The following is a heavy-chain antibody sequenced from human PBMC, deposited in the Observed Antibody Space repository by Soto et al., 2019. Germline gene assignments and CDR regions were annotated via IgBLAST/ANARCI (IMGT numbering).Heavy chain of an antibody. CDR2: SYYSGST. J-gene: IGHJ6*02. V-gene: IGHV4-59*01. CDR1: GGSIGSYY. CDR3: ARAEPYYDILPGPIPLYYYYGMDV. Sequence: PSETLSLTCAVSGGSIGSYYWSWIRQPPGKGLEWIGYSYYSGSTNYNPSLKSRVTISVDTSKNQFSLKLSSVTAADTAVSYCARAEPYYDILPGPIPLYYYYGMDVWGQGTTVTVSS. D-gene: IGHD3-9*01.